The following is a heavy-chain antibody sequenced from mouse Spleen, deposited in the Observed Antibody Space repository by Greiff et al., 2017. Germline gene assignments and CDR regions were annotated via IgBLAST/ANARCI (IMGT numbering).Heavy chain of an antibody. V-gene: IGHV5-9-3*01. CDR2: ISSGGSYT. Sequence: EVKLVESGGGLVKPGGSLKLSCAASGFTFSSYAMSWVRQTPEKRLEWVATISSGGSYTYYPDSVKGRFTISRDNAKNTLYLQMSSLRSEDTAMYYCARHQDVDGYYWFAYWGQGTLVTVSA. CDR3: ARHQDVDGYYWFAY. CDR1: GFTFSSYA. D-gene: IGHD2-3*01. J-gene: IGHJ3*01.